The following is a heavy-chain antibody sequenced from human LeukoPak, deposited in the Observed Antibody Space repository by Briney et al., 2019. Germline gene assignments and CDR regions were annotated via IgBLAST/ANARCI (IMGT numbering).Heavy chain of an antibody. CDR3: ARDQFLDS. V-gene: IGHV3-11*01. J-gene: IGHJ4*02. CDR2: ISRGGNSK. CDR1: RFRSSDYY. Sequence: GGSLRLSCAASRFRSSDYYMSWMRQAPGKGLEWVSSISRGGNSKYSADSVKGRFTISRDNAKNSLDLQMDSLRPEDTAVYYCARDQFLDSWGQGTLVTVSS.